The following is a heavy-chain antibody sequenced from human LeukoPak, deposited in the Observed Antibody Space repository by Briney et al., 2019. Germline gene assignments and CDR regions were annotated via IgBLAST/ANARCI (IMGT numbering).Heavy chain of an antibody. Sequence: ASVKVSCKASGYTFTSYAMHWVRQAPGQRLEWMGWINAGNGNTKYSQKFQGRVTMTTDTSTSTAYMELRSLRSDDTAVYYCARVGVGATGNFDYWGQGTLVTVSS. CDR1: GYTFTSYA. J-gene: IGHJ4*02. CDR3: ARVGVGATGNFDY. CDR2: INAGNGNT. V-gene: IGHV1-3*01. D-gene: IGHD1-26*01.